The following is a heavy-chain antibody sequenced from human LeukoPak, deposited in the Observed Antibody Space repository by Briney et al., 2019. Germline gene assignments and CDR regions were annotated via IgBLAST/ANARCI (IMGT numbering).Heavy chain of an antibody. CDR2: IHGGGSTT. CDR3: VKESGAKGDY. CDR1: VFSFSTYV. V-gene: IGHV3-23*01. Sequence: PGESLRLSCAASVFSFSTYVMTWVRQAPGKGLEWVSSIHGGGSTTFYTDSVRGRFTISRDNSKNKVYLQMNGLRAEDTGIYYCVKESGAKGDYWGQGTLVTVSS. D-gene: IGHD2-15*01. J-gene: IGHJ4*02.